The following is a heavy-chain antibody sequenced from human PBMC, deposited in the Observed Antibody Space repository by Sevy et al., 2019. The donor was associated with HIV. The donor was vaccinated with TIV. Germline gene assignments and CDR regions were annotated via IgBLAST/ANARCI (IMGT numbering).Heavy chain of an antibody. D-gene: IGHD3-10*01. V-gene: IGHV1-69*13. CDR2: IIPIFGTA. CDR1: GGTFSSYA. Sequence: ASVKVSCKASGGTFSSYAISWVRQAPGQGLEWMGGIIPIFGTANYAQKFQGRVTITADESTRTAYMELSSLRSEDTAVYYCARIYYGSGSYSRPGGDYWGQGTLVTVSS. CDR3: ARIYYGSGSYSRPGGDY. J-gene: IGHJ4*02.